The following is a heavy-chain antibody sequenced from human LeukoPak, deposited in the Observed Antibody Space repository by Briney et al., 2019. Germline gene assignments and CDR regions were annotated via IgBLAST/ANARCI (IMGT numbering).Heavy chain of an antibody. CDR2: INPNSGGT. Sequence: ASVKVSCKASGYTFTGYYMHWVRQAPGQGLEWMGWINPNSGGTNYAQKFQGRVTMTRDMSISTAYMELSRLRSDDTAVYYCARGGSTYMITFGGVDLFDYWGQGTLVTVSS. V-gene: IGHV1-2*02. J-gene: IGHJ4*02. CDR3: ARGGSTYMITFGGVDLFDY. CDR1: GYTFTGYY. D-gene: IGHD3-16*01.